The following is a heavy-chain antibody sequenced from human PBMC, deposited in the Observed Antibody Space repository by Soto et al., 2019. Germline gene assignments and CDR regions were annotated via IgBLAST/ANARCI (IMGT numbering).Heavy chain of an antibody. CDR3: ARVSRIAVFDP. V-gene: IGHV4-59*01. D-gene: IGHD6-19*01. CDR1: GGSISSYY. CDR2: IYYSGST. J-gene: IGHJ5*02. Sequence: SETLSLTCTVSGGSISSYYWSWIRQPPGKGLEWIGYIYYSGSTNYNPSLKSRVTISVDTSKNQFSLKLSSVTAADTAVYYCARVSRIAVFDPWGQGTLLTVSS.